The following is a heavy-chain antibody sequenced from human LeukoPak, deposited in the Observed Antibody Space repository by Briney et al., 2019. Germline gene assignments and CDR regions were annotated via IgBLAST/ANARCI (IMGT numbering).Heavy chain of an antibody. D-gene: IGHD2-21*02. CDR3: AKDAYCGGDCYSQADQKNDY. J-gene: IGHJ4*02. CDR1: GFTFSSYG. CDR2: ISGSGGST. V-gene: IGHV3-23*01. Sequence: GWSLRLSCAASGFTFSSYGMHWVRQAPGKRLELVSAISGSGGSTYYADSVKGRFTISRDNSKNTLYLQMNSLRAEDTAVYYCAKDAYCGGDCYSQADQKNDYWGQGTLVTVSS.